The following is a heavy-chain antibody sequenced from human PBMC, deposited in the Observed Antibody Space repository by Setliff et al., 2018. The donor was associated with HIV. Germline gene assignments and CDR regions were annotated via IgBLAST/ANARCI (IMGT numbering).Heavy chain of an antibody. CDR3: ARLGAVGVRSAFDY. D-gene: IGHD6-19*01. Sequence: PGGSLRLSCVASGFTFRTFAMHWVRQAPGKGLEWVSVITYISSSSSSYTNYADSVKGRFTISRDSAKNSLYLHMDSLRAEDTAVYYCARLGAVGVRSAFDYWGQGTLVTVSS. V-gene: IGHV3-21*05. J-gene: IGHJ4*02. CDR1: GFTFRTFA. CDR2: ISSSSSSYT.